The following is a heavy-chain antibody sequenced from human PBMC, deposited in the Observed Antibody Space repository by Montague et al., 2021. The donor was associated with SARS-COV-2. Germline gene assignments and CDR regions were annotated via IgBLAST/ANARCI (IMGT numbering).Heavy chain of an antibody. Sequence: TLSLTCTVSGVSISSGDYSWNWIRQSPGKGLEWIGFIYESGCSLYNPSLKSRITISVDRSKNQFSLRLNSVTAADTAVYYCARKIIANAFDVWGHGTTVTVSS. V-gene: IGHV4-30-2*06. CDR1: GVSISSGDYS. D-gene: IGHD2/OR15-2a*01. J-gene: IGHJ3*01. CDR3: ARKIIANAFDV. CDR2: IYESGCS.